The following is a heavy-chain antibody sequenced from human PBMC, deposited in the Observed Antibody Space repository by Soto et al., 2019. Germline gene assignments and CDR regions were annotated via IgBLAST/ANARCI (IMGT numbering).Heavy chain of an antibody. Sequence: PGEPLKISCKGSGYSFTSYWISWVRQMPGKGLEWMGRIDPSDSYTNYSPSFQGHVTISADKSISTAYLQWSSLKASDTAMYYCARHGDYVAFYYYGMDVWGQGTTVTVSS. J-gene: IGHJ6*02. D-gene: IGHD4-17*01. CDR1: GYSFTSYW. CDR2: IDPSDSYT. V-gene: IGHV5-10-1*01. CDR3: ARHGDYVAFYYYGMDV.